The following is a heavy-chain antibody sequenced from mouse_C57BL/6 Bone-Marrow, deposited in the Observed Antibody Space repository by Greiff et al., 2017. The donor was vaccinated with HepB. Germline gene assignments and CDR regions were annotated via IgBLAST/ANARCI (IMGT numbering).Heavy chain of an antibody. CDR1: GFTFTDYY. J-gene: IGHJ2*01. D-gene: IGHD2-1*01. Sequence: EVKLVESGGGLVQPGGSLSLSCAASGFTFTDYYMSWVRQPPGKALEWLGFIRNKANGYTTEYSASVKGRFTISRDNSQNILYLQMNALRAEDSATYYCARWGGNYVSPYFDYWGQGTTLTVSS. CDR2: IRNKANGYTT. V-gene: IGHV7-3*01. CDR3: ARWGGNYVSPYFDY.